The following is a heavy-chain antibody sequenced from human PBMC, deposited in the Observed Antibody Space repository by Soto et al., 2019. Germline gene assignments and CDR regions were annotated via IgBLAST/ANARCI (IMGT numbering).Heavy chain of an antibody. V-gene: IGHV6-1*01. CDR1: GDSVTSNTAS. J-gene: IGHJ5*02. CDR3: AKGDNLGPKTGYAFGP. Sequence: SQTLSLTCAISGDSVTSNTASWNWIRQSPSRGLEWLGRTYFRSKWYNDYAVSVKSRIIINPDTSNNQFSLQLNSVTPEDTAVYFCAKGDNLGPKTGYAFGPWCQGIMVTVSS. CDR2: TYFRSKWYN. D-gene: IGHD5-12*01.